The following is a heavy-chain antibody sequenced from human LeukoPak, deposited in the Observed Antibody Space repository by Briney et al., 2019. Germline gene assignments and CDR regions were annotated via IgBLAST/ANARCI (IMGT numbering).Heavy chain of an antibody. Sequence: SETLSLTCTVSGGPINFSYWSWIRLPAGKGLEWIGRVYTSGKTDYNPSLKSRVTMSGDTSKNQVSLRLRSVTAADTAVYYCATKHLLSDGFDIWGQGRMVTVSS. CDR1: GGPINFSY. J-gene: IGHJ3*02. CDR3: ATKHLLSDGFDI. CDR2: VYTSGKT. V-gene: IGHV4-4*07.